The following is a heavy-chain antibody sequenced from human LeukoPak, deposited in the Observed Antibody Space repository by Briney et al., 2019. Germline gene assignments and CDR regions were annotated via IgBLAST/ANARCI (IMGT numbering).Heavy chain of an antibody. V-gene: IGHV3-21*01. J-gene: IGHJ4*02. Sequence: GGSLRLSCAASGFTFSSYSMNWVRQAPGKGLEWVSSISSSSSYIYYADSVKGRSTISRDNAKNSLYLQMNSLRAEDTAVYYCARPQKRSIAAASPPGYWGQGTLVTVSS. CDR1: GFTFSSYS. CDR3: ARPQKRSIAAASPPGY. D-gene: IGHD6-13*01. CDR2: ISSSSSYI.